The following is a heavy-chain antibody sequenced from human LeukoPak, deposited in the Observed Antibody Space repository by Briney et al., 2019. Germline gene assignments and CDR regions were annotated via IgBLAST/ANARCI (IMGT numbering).Heavy chain of an antibody. CDR3: ARQGSSGYYYVGRDWFDP. D-gene: IGHD3-22*01. Sequence: SETLSLTCTVSGGSISSSSYYWGWIRQPPGKGLEWIGSIYYSGSTYYNPSLKSRVTISVDTSKNQFSLKLSSVTAADTAVYYCARQGSSGYYYVGRDWFDPWAREPWSPSPQ. CDR2: IYYSGST. J-gene: IGHJ5*02. V-gene: IGHV4-39*01. CDR1: GGSISSSSYY.